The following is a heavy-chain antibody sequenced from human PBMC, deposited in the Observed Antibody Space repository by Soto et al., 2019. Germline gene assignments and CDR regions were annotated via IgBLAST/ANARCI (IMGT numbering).Heavy chain of an antibody. CDR1: GASLSSGSYY. J-gene: IGHJ4*02. V-gene: IGHV4-61*01. Sequence: PSETLSLTCTVSGASLSSGSYYWSWIRQPPGKGLEWIGYFYYTGTTKYNPSLESRVTISADASKNQFSLNLTSVTAADTAVYYCARISYWVKDYWGQGALFTVSS. D-gene: IGHD2-8*02. CDR2: FYYTGTT. CDR3: ARISYWVKDY.